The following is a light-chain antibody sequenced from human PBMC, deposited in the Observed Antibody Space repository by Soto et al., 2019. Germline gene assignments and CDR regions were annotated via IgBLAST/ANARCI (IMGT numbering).Light chain of an antibody. V-gene: IGLV2-23*01. CDR3: CSYAGNYTLL. CDR1: SSDVGGSGL. CDR2: EGF. Sequence: QSALTQPASVSGSPAQSITISCTGSSSDVGGSGLVSWYQFHPGKAPKLLIFEGFKRPSGVSNRFSGSKSGSTASLTISGLQTEDEADYYCCSYAGNYTLLFGGGTKLTVL. J-gene: IGLJ2*01.